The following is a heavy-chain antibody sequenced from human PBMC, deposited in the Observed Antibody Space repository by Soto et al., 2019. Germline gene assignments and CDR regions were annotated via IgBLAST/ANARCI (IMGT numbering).Heavy chain of an antibody. CDR2: VTATAVST. CDR3: VKAGGPCISSTWDPTWFDT. V-gene: IGHV3-23*01. J-gene: IGHJ5*02. D-gene: IGHD2-2*01. Sequence: GGSLRLSCAASGFTYSTYAMNWVRQAPGKGLEWVSAVTATAVSTYYADSVKGRFTISRDNSKNMLYLQMNSLRAEDTAVYYCVKAGGPCISSTWDPTWFDTVGQET. CDR1: GFTYSTYA.